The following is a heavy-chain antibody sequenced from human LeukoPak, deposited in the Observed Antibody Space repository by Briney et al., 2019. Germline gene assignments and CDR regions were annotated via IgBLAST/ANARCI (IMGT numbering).Heavy chain of an antibody. D-gene: IGHD4-11*01. J-gene: IGHJ3*02. Sequence: SETLSLTCTGSGGSISTYYWSWIRQPPGKGLEWIGYIYYSGSTNYNPSLQSRVTISVDTSKNQFSLKLSSVTAADTAVYYCVRQPTVTTSNDAFDIWGQGTMVTVSS. CDR3: VRQPTVTTSNDAFDI. V-gene: IGHV4-59*08. CDR2: IYYSGST. CDR1: GGSISTYY.